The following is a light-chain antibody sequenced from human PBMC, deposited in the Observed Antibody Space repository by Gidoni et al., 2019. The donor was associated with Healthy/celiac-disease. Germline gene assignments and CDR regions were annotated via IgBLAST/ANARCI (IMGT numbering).Light chain of an antibody. Sequence: NFMLTQPHSVSESPGKTVTISCTRSSGSIASNYVQWYQQRPGSAPTIVIYEDNHRPSGVPDRFSGSIDSSSNSASLTISGLKTEDEADYYCQSYDSSNQVFGGGTKLTVL. CDR1: SGSIASNY. V-gene: IGLV6-57*03. CDR2: EDN. CDR3: QSYDSSNQV. J-gene: IGLJ3*02.